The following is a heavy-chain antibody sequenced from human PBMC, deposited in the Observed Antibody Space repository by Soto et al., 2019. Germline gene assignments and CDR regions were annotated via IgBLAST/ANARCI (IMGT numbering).Heavy chain of an antibody. CDR1: GGFISSSAYY. CDR3: ARDAPLLGSWFFDL. J-gene: IGHJ2*01. V-gene: IGHV4-31*03. CDR2: IYYSGST. D-gene: IGHD3-22*01. Sequence: QMQLQESGPGLVEPSQTLSLTCTVSGGFISSSAYYWTWIRQHPGMGLEWLGYIYYSGSTYYNPSLKSRVTISVDTSKNQSSLKLSSVTAADTAVYYCARDAPLLGSWFFDLWGRGTLVTVSS.